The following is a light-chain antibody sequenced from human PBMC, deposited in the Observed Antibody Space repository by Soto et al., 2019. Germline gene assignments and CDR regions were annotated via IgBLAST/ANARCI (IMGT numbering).Light chain of an antibody. CDR1: QSVSSY. CDR2: DAS. V-gene: IGKV3-11*01. J-gene: IGKJ1*01. CDR3: QQRSNWPRT. Sequence: EIVLTQSPATLSLSPGERATLSCRASQSVSSYLAWYQQKPGQAPRLLIYDASNRATAIPARFSGSGSGTDFTLTISSLEPEDFALYYWQQRSNWPRTFGQGTKVEIK.